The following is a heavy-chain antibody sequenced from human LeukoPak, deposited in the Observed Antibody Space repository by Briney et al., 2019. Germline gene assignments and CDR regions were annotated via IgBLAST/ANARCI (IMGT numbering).Heavy chain of an antibody. Sequence: GESLKISCKGSGYSLTSYWISWVRQMPGKDLEWMGRIDPRDSYTNYSPSFQGHVTISADKSISTAYLQWSSLKASDTAMYYCARRNYYVSGSYYRGFDPWGQGTLVTVSS. V-gene: IGHV5-10-1*01. J-gene: IGHJ5*02. CDR2: IDPRDSYT. D-gene: IGHD3-10*01. CDR3: ARRNYYVSGSYYRGFDP. CDR1: GYSLTSYW.